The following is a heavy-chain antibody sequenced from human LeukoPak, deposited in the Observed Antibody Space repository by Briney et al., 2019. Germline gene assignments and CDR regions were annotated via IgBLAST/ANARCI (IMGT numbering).Heavy chain of an antibody. D-gene: IGHD3-16*01. V-gene: IGHV3-21*01. CDR3: ATNSRFMITFGGVPYYMDV. CDR2: ISSSSSYI. Sequence: GGSLRLSCAASGFTFSRYWMTWVRQAPGKGLEWVSSISSSSSYIYYADSVKGRFTISRDNAKNSLYLQMNSLRAEDTAVYYCATNSRFMITFGGVPYYMDVWGKGTTVTVSS. J-gene: IGHJ6*03. CDR1: GFTFSRYW.